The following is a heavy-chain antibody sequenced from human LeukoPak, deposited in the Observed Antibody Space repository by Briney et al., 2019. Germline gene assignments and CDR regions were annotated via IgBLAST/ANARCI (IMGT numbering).Heavy chain of an antibody. CDR1: GFTFDDYG. CDR3: ARASVQYYYDSSVLQLELIDY. CDR2: INWNGGST. Sequence: GGSLRLSCAASGFTFDDYGMSWVRQAPGKGLEWVSGINWNGGSTGYADSVKGRFTISRDNAKNSLYLQMNSLRAEDTAVYYCARASVQYYYDSSVLQLELIDYWGQGTLVTVSS. J-gene: IGHJ4*02. V-gene: IGHV3-20*04. D-gene: IGHD3-22*01.